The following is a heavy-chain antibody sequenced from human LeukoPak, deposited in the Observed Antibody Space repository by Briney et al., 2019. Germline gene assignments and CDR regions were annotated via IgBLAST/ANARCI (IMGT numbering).Heavy chain of an antibody. CDR1: GGSISSYY. CDR3: ARDRPYYFGSGSYYDGFDS. V-gene: IGHV4-59*01. D-gene: IGHD3-10*01. CDR2: IYYSGST. J-gene: IGHJ4*02. Sequence: SETLSLTCTVSGGSISSYYWSWIRQPPGKGLEWIGYIYYSGSTKNNPSLKSRVTISVDTSKNQFSLNLSSVTAADTAVYYCARDRPYYFGSGSYYDGFDSWGQGTLVTVSS.